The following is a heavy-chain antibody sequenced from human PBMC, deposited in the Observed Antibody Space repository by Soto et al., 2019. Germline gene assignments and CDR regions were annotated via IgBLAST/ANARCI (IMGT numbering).Heavy chain of an antibody. V-gene: IGHV3-7*01. CDR1: GFTFSSYW. D-gene: IGHD2-21*01. Sequence: GGSLRLSCAASGFTFSSYWMTWVRQAPGRGLEWVAHIKPDGSERNYVDSVTGRFTISRDNAKNSLYLQMNSLRAEDTAVYYCARVWSAFDYWGQGALVTVSS. CDR3: ARVWSAFDY. CDR2: IKPDGSER. J-gene: IGHJ4*02.